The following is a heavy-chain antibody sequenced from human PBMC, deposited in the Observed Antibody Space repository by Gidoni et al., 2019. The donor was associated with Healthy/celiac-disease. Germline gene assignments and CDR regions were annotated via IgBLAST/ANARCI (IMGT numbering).Heavy chain of an antibody. CDR2: LNHSGST. J-gene: IGHJ4*02. Sequence: QLQLQQWGAGLLKPSETLSLTCAVYGGSFSGYYWRWIRQPPGKGLEWIGELNHSGSTNYNPSLKSRVTISVDTSKNQFSLKLSSVTAADTAVYYCARGKGDYDFWSGYPDWGQGTLVTVSS. V-gene: IGHV4-34*01. CDR3: ARGKGDYDFWSGYPD. CDR1: GGSFSGYY. D-gene: IGHD3-3*01.